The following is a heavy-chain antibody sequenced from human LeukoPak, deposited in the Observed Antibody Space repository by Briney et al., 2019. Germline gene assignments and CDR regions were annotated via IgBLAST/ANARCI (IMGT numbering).Heavy chain of an antibody. V-gene: IGHV4-39*07. D-gene: IGHD6-19*01. CDR1: GDSINNNNYY. J-gene: IGHJ5*02. CDR3: ARDRLAVAGRRWFDP. Sequence: SETLSLTCTVSGDSINNNNYYWGWIRQPPGKGLEWIGNIYYNGRTYYSPSLKSRVTISVDTSKNQFSLKLSSVTAADTAVYYCARDRLAVAGRRWFDPWGQGTLVTVSS. CDR2: IYYNGRT.